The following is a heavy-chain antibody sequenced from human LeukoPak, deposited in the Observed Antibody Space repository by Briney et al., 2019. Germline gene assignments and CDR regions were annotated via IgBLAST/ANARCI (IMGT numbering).Heavy chain of an antibody. CDR2: IYSSVST. CDR1: GDSINDHY. J-gene: IGHJ6*03. D-gene: IGHD3-3*01. CDR3: ARLGEDYDFWSGYYPLYYYMDV. Sequence: SETLSLTCTVSGDSINDHYWSWIRQPPGEGLEWIGYIYSSVSTNYNPSLESRVTISLDTPKNQFSLKLSSVTAADTAVYYCARLGEDYDFWSGYYPLYYYMDVWGKGTTVTVSS. V-gene: IGHV4-4*09.